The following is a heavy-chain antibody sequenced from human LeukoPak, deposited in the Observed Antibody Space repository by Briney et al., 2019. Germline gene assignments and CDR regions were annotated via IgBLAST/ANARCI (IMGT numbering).Heavy chain of an antibody. CDR2: ISGSGGST. CDR1: GFTFSSYA. V-gene: IGHV3-23*01. Sequence: GGSLRLSCAASGFTFSSYAMSWVRQAPGKGLEWVSAISGSGGSTYYADSVKGRFTISRDNSKNMLYLQMNSLRAEDTAVYYCAKDAGVSYYERLDFWGQGTQVTVYS. D-gene: IGHD3-22*01. J-gene: IGHJ4*02. CDR3: AKDAGVSYYERLDF.